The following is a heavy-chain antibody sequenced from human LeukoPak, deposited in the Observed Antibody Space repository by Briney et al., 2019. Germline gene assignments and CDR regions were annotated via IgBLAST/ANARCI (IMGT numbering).Heavy chain of an antibody. V-gene: IGHV3-30*01. D-gene: IGHD4-11*01. Sequence: GRSLRLFCAASGFTFSSYAMHWVRQAPGKGLEWVAVISYDGSNKYSADSVKGRFTISRDNSKNTLYLQMNSLRAEATADYYWERRPLTTHTEMDVWGKGTTVTVSS. J-gene: IGHJ6*04. CDR2: ISYDGSNK. CDR1: GFTFSSYA. CDR3: ERRPLTTHTEMDV.